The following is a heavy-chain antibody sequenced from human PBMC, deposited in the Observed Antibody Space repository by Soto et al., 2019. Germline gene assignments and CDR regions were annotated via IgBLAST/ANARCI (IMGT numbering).Heavy chain of an antibody. D-gene: IGHD3-16*02. J-gene: IGHJ3*02. Sequence: SETLSLTCTVSGGSISSYYWSWIRQPPGKGLEWIGYIYYSGSTNYNPSLKSRVTISVDTSKNQFSLKLSSVTAADTAVYYCARDRLHLGELSSLGPFDIWGQGTMVTVSS. CDR3: ARDRLHLGELSSLGPFDI. V-gene: IGHV4-59*01. CDR1: GGSISSYY. CDR2: IYYSGST.